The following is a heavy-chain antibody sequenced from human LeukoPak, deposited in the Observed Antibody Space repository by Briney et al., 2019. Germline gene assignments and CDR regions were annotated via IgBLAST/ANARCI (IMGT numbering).Heavy chain of an antibody. CDR1: GFTFGDYA. V-gene: IGHV3-49*04. Sequence: GGSLRLSCTAFGFTFGDYAMSWVRQAPGKGLEWVGFIRSKAYGGTTEHAASVKGRFTISRDDSKSIAYLQMNSLKTEDTAVYYCTREVWFGETYAFDIWGQGTMVTVSS. CDR2: IRSKAYGGTT. D-gene: IGHD3-10*01. CDR3: TREVWFGETYAFDI. J-gene: IGHJ3*02.